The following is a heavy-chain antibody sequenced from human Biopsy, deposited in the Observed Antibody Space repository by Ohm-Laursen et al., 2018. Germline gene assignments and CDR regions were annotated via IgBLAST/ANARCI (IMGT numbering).Heavy chain of an antibody. V-gene: IGHV4-4*07. CDR2: ISTSGST. D-gene: IGHD3-16*01. CDR3: ARAAFGPFDS. J-gene: IGHJ4*02. CDR1: GGSISRYY. Sequence: GTLSLTCTVSGGSISRYYWNWIRQPAGKGLEWIGRISTSGSTNFNPSLKSRVTMSIDTSKNQFSLRLSSVTAADTAVYYCARAAFGPFDSWGQGALVTVSS.